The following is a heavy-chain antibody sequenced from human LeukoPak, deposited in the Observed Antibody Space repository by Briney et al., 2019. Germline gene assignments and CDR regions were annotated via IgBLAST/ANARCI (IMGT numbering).Heavy chain of an antibody. CDR3: AREQRGFSYSRYYFDY. CDR1: GFSLSSYG. Sequence: GRSLRLSCAASGFSLSSYGMHWVRQAPGKGLEWVAVIWYDGSNKYYADSVKGRLTIYRDNSKNTQYLQMNSLRPEDMAVYYCAREQRGFSYSRYYFDYWGQGTLVTVSS. J-gene: IGHJ4*02. D-gene: IGHD5-18*01. CDR2: IWYDGSNK. V-gene: IGHV3-33*01.